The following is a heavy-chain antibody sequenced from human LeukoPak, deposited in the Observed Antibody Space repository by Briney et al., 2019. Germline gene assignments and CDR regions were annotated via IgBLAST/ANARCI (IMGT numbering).Heavy chain of an antibody. Sequence: SQTLSLTCAISGDSVSSNSAAWNWIRQSPSRGLEWLGRTYYRSKWYNDYAVSVKSRITINPDTSKNQFSLQLNSVTPEDTAVYYCARSADDSSSWYGLLDSWGQGTLVTVSS. CDR3: ARSADDSSSWYGLLDS. V-gene: IGHV6-1*01. CDR1: GDSVSSNSAA. D-gene: IGHD6-13*01. CDR2: TYYRSKWYN. J-gene: IGHJ5*02.